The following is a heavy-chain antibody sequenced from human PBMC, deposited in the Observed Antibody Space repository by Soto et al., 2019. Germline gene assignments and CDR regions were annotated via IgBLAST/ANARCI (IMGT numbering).Heavy chain of an antibody. CDR3: AKEISSMWFPLDS. V-gene: IGHV3-23*01. CDR2: ISAGST. CDR1: GFTFNSYA. Sequence: PGGSLRLSCAASGFTFNSYAMSWVRQAPGKGLEWVSSISAGSTYYADSVKGRFIISRDTSKNTLYLHMNSLRAEDTAVYYCAKEISSMWFPLDSWGQGTLVTVSS. J-gene: IGHJ4*02. D-gene: IGHD3-3*02.